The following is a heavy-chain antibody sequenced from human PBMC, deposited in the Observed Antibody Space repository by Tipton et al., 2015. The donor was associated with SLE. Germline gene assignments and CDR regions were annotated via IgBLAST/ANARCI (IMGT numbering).Heavy chain of an antibody. J-gene: IGHJ4*02. CDR3: TGVGSGPGTDY. CDR2: IYDSGS. D-gene: IGHD6-13*01. Sequence: TLSLTCIVSGGSIIDYYWGWIRQSPGKGLEWIASIYDSGSNYNPSLKNRVTISLDTSKSQFSLRLTPVTAADTAVYYCTGVGSGPGTDYWGQGTLVTVSS. CDR1: GGSIIDYY. V-gene: IGHV4-59*01.